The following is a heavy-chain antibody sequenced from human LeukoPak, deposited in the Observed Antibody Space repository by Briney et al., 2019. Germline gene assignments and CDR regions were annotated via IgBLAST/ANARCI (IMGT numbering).Heavy chain of an antibody. V-gene: IGHV4-34*01. CDR2: INHSGST. CDR3: ARLRIVVVPRRYYYMDV. CDR1: GGSFSGYY. J-gene: IGHJ6*03. Sequence: SETLSLTCAVYGGSFSGYYWSWIRQPPGKGLEWIGEINHSGSTNYNPSLKSRVTISVDTSKNQFSLKLSSVTAADTAVYYCARLRIVVVPRRYYYMDVWGKGTTVTISS. D-gene: IGHD2-2*01.